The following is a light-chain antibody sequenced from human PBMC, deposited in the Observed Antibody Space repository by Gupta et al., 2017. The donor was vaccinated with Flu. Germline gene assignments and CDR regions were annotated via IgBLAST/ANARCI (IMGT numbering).Light chain of an antibody. CDR2: STN. J-gene: IGLJ1*01. CDR1: AGAVTSGYF. Sequence: QTVVTQEPSLTVSPGGTVTLTGASSAGAVTSGYFPNWFQQKPGQPPRALIYSTNNKHSWTPARFSGSLVGGKAALTLSDVQPEDEAEYYCLLYYGGASYVFGTGTKVTVL. CDR3: LLYYGGASYV. V-gene: IGLV7-43*01.